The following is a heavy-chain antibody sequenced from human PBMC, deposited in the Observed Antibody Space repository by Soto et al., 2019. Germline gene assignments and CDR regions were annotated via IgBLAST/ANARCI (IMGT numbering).Heavy chain of an antibody. J-gene: IGHJ4*02. CDR1: GFTFSSYS. Sequence: GGSLRLSCAASGFTFSSYSMNWVRQAPGKGLEWVSSISSSSSYIYYADSVKGRFTISRDNAKNSLYPQMNSLRAEDTAVYYCARDDGSRILDYWGQGTLVTVSS. D-gene: IGHD6-13*01. CDR3: ARDDGSRILDY. CDR2: ISSSSSYI. V-gene: IGHV3-21*01.